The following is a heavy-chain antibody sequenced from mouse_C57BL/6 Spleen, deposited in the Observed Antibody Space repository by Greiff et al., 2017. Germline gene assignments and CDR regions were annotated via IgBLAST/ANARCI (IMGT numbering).Heavy chain of an antibody. CDR3: ARQETSYAMDY. CDR2: IHPNSGST. CDR1: GYTFTSYW. J-gene: IGHJ4*01. V-gene: IGHV1-64*01. Sequence: QVHVKQSGAELVKPGASVKLSCKASGYTFTSYWMHWVKQRPGQGLEWIGMIHPNSGSTNYNEKFKSKATLTVDKSSSTAYMQLSSLTSEDSAVYYCARQETSYAMDYWGQGTSVTVSS.